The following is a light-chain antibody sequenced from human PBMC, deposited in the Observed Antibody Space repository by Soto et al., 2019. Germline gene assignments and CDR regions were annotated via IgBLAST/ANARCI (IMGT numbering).Light chain of an antibody. Sequence: IQLTQSPSLRSAAVGDRVTXXXXASHDISTYLAWYQQNPGKAPKLMIYEASTLQSGVPSRFSGSGSGTEFTLTISSLQSDDFATYYCQQYDTYPWTFGQGTKVDI. CDR3: QQYDTYPWT. CDR1: HDISTY. V-gene: IGKV1-9*01. CDR2: EAS. J-gene: IGKJ1*01.